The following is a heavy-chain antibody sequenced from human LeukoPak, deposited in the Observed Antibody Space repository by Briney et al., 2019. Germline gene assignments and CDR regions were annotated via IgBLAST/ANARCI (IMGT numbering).Heavy chain of an antibody. V-gene: IGHV3-21*01. CDR2: ISSSSSYI. CDR1: GFTFSSYS. CDR3: ARDQGSYGSGSYLDY. Sequence: PGGSLRLSCAASGFTFSSYSMNWVRQAPGKGLEWVSSISSSSSYIYYADSVKGRFTISRDNAKNSLYLQMNSLRAEDTAVYYCARDQGSYGSGSYLDYWGQGTLVTVSS. D-gene: IGHD3-10*01. J-gene: IGHJ4*02.